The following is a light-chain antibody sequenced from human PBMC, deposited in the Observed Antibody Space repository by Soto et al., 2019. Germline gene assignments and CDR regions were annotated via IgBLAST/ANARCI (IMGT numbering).Light chain of an antibody. V-gene: IGKV3-20*01. CDR1: QTVSSSY. J-gene: IGKJ3*01. CDR3: QQYDTSPRT. CDR2: GAS. Sequence: EIALTQSPGTLSLSPGETATLSCRASQTVSSSYLAWYQQKPGQAPRLLIYGASSRATGIPDRFSGSGSGTDFTLSISRLEPEDFAVYYCQQYDTSPRTFGPGTKVDIK.